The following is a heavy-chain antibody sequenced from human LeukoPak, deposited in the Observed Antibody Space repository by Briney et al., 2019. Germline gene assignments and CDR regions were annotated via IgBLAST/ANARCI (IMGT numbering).Heavy chain of an antibody. CDR2: IYNIDSGST. CDR3: ARGGHYGLDS. CDR1: GGSIIGHY. Sequence: TSETLSLTCIVAGGSIIGHYWSWIRQHPGMGREWRGYIYNIDSGSTNYKPSLKSRVTISVDTSTNQCSLKLSSVTAADTAVYYCARGGHYGLDSWGQGTLVTVSS. D-gene: IGHD3-10*01. V-gene: IGHV4-59*11. J-gene: IGHJ4*02.